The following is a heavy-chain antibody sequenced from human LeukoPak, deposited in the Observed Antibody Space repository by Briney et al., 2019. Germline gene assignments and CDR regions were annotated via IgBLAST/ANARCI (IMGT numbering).Heavy chain of an antibody. Sequence: XAVSGGSVGRYYXXWIRQPPGKGXEWXGEINHSGSTNYNPSLKSRVTISVDTSKNQFSLKLSSVTAADTAVYYCASRLWSGSYGRYYYYYMDVWGKGTTVTVSS. D-gene: IGHD1-26*01. CDR3: ASRLWSGSYGRYYYYYMDV. CDR2: INHSGST. V-gene: IGHV4-34*01. J-gene: IGHJ6*03. CDR1: GGSVGRYY.